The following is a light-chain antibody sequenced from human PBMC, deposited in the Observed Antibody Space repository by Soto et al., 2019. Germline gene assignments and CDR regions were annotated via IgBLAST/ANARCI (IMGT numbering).Light chain of an antibody. Sequence: QAVVTQPPSVSGAPGQRVIISCTGSSSNIGAGYDVHWYQQLPGTAPKLLIYGNSNRPSGVPDRFSGSKSGTSASLAITGLQAEDEADYYCQSYDSSLSGVVFGGGTKRTVL. J-gene: IGLJ2*01. CDR3: QSYDSSLSGVV. CDR2: GNS. CDR1: SSNIGAGYD. V-gene: IGLV1-40*01.